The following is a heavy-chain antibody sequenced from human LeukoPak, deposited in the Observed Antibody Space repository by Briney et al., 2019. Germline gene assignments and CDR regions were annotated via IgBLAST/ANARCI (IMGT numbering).Heavy chain of an antibody. CDR2: INPNSGGT. CDR3: ARGVTYYDFWSGYRNWFDP. V-gene: IGHV1-2*02. Sequence: ASVKVSCKASGYTFTGYYMHWVRQAPGQGLEWMGWINPNSGGTNYAQKFQGRVTMTRDTSISTAYMELGRLRSDDTAVYYCARGVTYYDFWSGYRNWFDPWGQGTLVTVSS. D-gene: IGHD3-3*01. CDR1: GYTFTGYY. J-gene: IGHJ5*02.